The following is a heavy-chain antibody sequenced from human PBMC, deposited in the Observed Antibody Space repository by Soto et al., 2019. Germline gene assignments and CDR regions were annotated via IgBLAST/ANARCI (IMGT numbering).Heavy chain of an antibody. Sequence: ASVKVSCKASGYTFTGYYMHWVRQAPGQGLEWMGWINPNSGGTNYAQKFQGRITMTRDTSISTAYMELSRLRSDDTAVYYCAGAPSGYDSTLFDCWGQGSLVTVSS. V-gene: IGHV1-2*02. D-gene: IGHD5-12*01. CDR3: AGAPSGYDSTLFDC. CDR2: INPNSGGT. J-gene: IGHJ4*02. CDR1: GYTFTGYY.